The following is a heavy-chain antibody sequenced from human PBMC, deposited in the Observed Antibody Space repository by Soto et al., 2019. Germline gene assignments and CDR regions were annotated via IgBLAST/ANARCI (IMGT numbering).Heavy chain of an antibody. V-gene: IGHV4-39*01. CDR1: GGSFSSNNYY. D-gene: IGHD3-3*01. CDR3: ARQSTGQYDFWSDYSRSVPRVDWFDP. J-gene: IGHJ5*02. Sequence: SETLSLTCTVSGGSFSSNNYYWGWIRQPPGKGPEWIGSVYYSGKTYYNPSLKSRVTISVDTSQTHFPLRLNSVTAADTAVYYCARQSTGQYDFWSDYSRSVPRVDWFDPWGQGTLVTVSS. CDR2: VYYSGKT.